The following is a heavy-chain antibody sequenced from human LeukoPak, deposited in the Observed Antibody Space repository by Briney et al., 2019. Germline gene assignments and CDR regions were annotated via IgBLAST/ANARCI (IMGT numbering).Heavy chain of an antibody. V-gene: IGHV3-30*02. D-gene: IGHD6-19*01. CDR3: VKERIEVAVPFDY. Sequence: GGSLRLSCAASGFTFSSYGMHWVRQAPGKGLEWVAFIRYDGSNKYYADSVKGRFTISRDNSKNTLYLQMHSLRAEDTAVYYCVKERIEVAVPFDYWGQGTLVTVSS. J-gene: IGHJ4*02. CDR1: GFTFSSYG. CDR2: IRYDGSNK.